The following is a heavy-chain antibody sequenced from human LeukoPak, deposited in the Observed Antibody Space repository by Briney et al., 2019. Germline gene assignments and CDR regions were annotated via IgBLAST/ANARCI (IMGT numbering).Heavy chain of an antibody. D-gene: IGHD2-15*01. V-gene: IGHV1-8*03. CDR2: MNPNSGNT. CDR1: GYTFTSYD. CDR3: ARDIVVVVAANTFNY. J-gene: IGHJ4*02. Sequence: GASVKVSCKASGYTFTSYDINWVRQATGQGLEWMGWMNPNSGNTGYAQKFQGRVTITRNTSISTAYMELSSLRSEDTAVYCCARDIVVVVAANTFNYWGQGTLVTVSS.